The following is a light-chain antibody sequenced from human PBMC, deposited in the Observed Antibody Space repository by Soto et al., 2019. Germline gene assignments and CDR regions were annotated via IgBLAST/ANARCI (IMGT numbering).Light chain of an antibody. Sequence: NFMLTQPHSVSESPGKTVTISCTRSSGSIASNYVQWDQQRPGSSHTTVIYEDNQRPSGVPDRFSGSIDSSSNSASLTISGLKTEYEADYYCQSYDSSNQGVFGGGTKLTVL. CDR1: SGSIASNY. CDR2: EDN. V-gene: IGLV6-57*01. CDR3: QSYDSSNQGV. J-gene: IGLJ3*02.